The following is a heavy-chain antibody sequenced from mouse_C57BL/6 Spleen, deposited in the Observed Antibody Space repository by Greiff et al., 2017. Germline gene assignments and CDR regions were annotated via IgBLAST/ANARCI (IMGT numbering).Heavy chain of an antibody. CDR2: ISSGSSTI. CDR3: ARKEGAQAIGD. V-gene: IGHV5-17*01. CDR1: GFTFSDYG. D-gene: IGHD3-2*02. J-gene: IGHJ2*01. Sequence: EVMLVESGGGLVKPGGSLKLSCAASGFTFSDYGMHWVRQAPEQGLEWVAYISSGSSTIYYADTVKGRFTISRDNAKNTLFLQMTSLRSEDTAMYYCARKEGAQAIGDWGQGTTLTVSS.